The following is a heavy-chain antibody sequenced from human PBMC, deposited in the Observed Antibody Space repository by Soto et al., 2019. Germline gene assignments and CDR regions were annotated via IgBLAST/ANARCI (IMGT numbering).Heavy chain of an antibody. J-gene: IGHJ6*02. V-gene: IGHV5-10-1*01. Sequence: PGESLKISCKGSGYSFTNYWISWVRQMPGKGLEWMGRIDPIDSHTTYSPSFQGHVTISTDKSINTACLQWSSLKASDTAMYYCARRYCSSATCPRNYYGMDVWGQGTTVTVSS. CDR3: ARRYCSSATCPRNYYGMDV. CDR1: GYSFTNYW. D-gene: IGHD2-2*01. CDR2: IDPIDSHT.